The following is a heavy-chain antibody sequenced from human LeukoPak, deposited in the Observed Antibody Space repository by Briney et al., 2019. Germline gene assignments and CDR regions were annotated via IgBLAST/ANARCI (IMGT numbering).Heavy chain of an antibody. CDR3: ARARNRIAVSVIREYYYMDV. CDR1: GFNFISSW. D-gene: IGHD6-19*01. J-gene: IGHJ6*03. V-gene: IGHV3-7*01. Sequence: GGSLRLSCAASGFNFISSWMNWVRQAPGKGLEWVANIKQDGSEKYYVDSVKGRFTISRDNAKNSLYLQMNSLRAEDTAVYYCARARNRIAVSVIREYYYMDVWGKGTTVTVSS. CDR2: IKQDGSEK.